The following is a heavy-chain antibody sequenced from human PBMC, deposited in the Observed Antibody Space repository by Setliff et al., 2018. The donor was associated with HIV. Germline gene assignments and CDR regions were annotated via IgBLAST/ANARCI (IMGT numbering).Heavy chain of an antibody. CDR2: IYFPITST. Sequence: SETLSLTCTVSGGSVSGYYWTWIRQPAGKGLEWIGRIYFPITSTNYNPSLKSRVTISVDTSKKQFSLRLSSVTAADTAVYFCARESVGYYDTSGFFNWGQGTLVTVSS. CDR3: ARESVGYYDTSGFFN. CDR1: GGSVSGYY. J-gene: IGHJ4*02. V-gene: IGHV4-4*07. D-gene: IGHD3-22*01.